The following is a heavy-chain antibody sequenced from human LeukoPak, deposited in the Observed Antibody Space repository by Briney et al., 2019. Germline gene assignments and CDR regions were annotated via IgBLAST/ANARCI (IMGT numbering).Heavy chain of an antibody. CDR3: ARDRRLSGCYFDY. V-gene: IGHV3-21*01. CDR1: GFTFSSYS. Sequence: PGGSLRLSCAASGFTFSSYSMNWVRQAPGKGLEWVSSISSSSSYIYYADSVKGRFTISRDNAKNSLYLQMNSLRAEDTAVYYCARDRRLSGCYFDYWGQGTLVTVSS. CDR2: ISSSSSYI. D-gene: IGHD5-12*01. J-gene: IGHJ4*02.